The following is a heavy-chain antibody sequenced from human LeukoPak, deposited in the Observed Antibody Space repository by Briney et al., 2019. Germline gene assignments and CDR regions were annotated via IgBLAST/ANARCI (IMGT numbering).Heavy chain of an antibody. CDR1: GYSFTSYW. Sequence: GGSLRLSCKGSGYSFTSYWIGWVRQMPGKGLEWMGIIYPGDSDTRYSPSFQGQVTISADKSISTAYLQWSSLKASDTAMYYCARRTLVVTATHDAFDIWGQGTMVTVSS. J-gene: IGHJ3*02. CDR3: ARRTLVVTATHDAFDI. D-gene: IGHD2-21*02. V-gene: IGHV5-51*01. CDR2: IYPGDSDT.